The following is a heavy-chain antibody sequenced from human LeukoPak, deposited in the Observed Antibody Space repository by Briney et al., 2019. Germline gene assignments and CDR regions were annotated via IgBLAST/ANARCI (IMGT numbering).Heavy chain of an antibody. J-gene: IGHJ4*02. CDR1: GFTFDDYA. D-gene: IGHD3-10*01. V-gene: IGHV3-43D*03. Sequence: PGGSLRLSCAASGFTFDDYAMHWVRQAPGKGLEWVSLISWNDGSTYYADSVKGRFTISRDNSKNSLYLQMNSLRAEDTALYYCASWARSRGDYWGQGTLVTVSS. CDR3: ASWARSRGDY. CDR2: ISWNDGST.